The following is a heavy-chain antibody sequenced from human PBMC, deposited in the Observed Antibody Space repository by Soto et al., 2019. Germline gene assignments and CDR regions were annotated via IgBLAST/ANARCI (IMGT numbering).Heavy chain of an antibody. CDR2: IKPDGSEK. CDR3: VRGGGHFAN. V-gene: IGHV3-7*03. J-gene: IGHJ4*02. Sequence: EVLLVESGGGLVQPGGSLRLSCAASGFTYSVTWMSWVRQPPGKGLEWVANIKPDGSEKYYVDSVKGRFTISRDNTKNSLFLQMDTLRAADTALYYCVRGGGHFANWGQGTLVTVSS. CDR1: GFTYSVTW.